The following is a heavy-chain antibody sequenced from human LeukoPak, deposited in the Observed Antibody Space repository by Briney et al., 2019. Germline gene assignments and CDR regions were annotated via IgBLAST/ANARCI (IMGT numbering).Heavy chain of an antibody. V-gene: IGHV1-2*02. J-gene: IGHJ4*02. D-gene: IGHD3-16*02. CDR1: GYTFTGYY. CDR2: INPNSGGT. Sequence: ASVKVSCKASGYTFTGYYMHWVRQAPGQGLEWMGWINPNSGGTNCAQKFQGRVTMTRDTSISTAYMELSRLRSDDTAVYYYAGTPLYDYVWGSYRSDFDYWGQGTLVTVSS. CDR3: AGTPLYDYVWGSYRSDFDY.